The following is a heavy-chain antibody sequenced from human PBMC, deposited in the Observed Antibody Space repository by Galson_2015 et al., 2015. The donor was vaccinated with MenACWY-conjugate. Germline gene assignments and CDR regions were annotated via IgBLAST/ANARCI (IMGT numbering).Heavy chain of an antibody. J-gene: IGHJ4*02. CDR1: GYSFSTYW. D-gene: IGHD6-13*01. V-gene: IGHV5-51*01. CDR3: ARHPPGGRGMDV. CDR2: ISPGDSNT. Sequence: QSGAEVKKPGESLKISCKGSGYSFSTYWIAWVRQLPGKGLEWMGLISPGDSNTRYSPAFHGQVTISADKSISTAYLQLHSLQASDTAMYYCARHPPGGRGMDVWGQGPLVTVSS.